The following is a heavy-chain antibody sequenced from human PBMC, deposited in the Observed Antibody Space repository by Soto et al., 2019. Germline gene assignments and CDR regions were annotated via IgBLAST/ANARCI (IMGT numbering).Heavy chain of an antibody. J-gene: IGHJ5*02. D-gene: IGHD3-10*01. Sequence: ASVKVSCKASGYTFTSYGISWVRQAPGQGLEWMGWISAYNGNTNYAQKLQGRVTMTTDTSTSTAYMELRSLRSDDTAVYYCALAGGEGSGSYYFNWFDPWGQGTLVTVSS. CDR1: GYTFTSYG. CDR2: ISAYNGNT. CDR3: ALAGGEGSGSYYFNWFDP. V-gene: IGHV1-18*01.